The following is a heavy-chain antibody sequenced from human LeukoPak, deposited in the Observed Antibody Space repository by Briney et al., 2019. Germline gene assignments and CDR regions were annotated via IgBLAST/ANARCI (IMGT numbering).Heavy chain of an antibody. CDR1: GFTFSNAW. V-gene: IGHV3-15*01. J-gene: IGHJ4*02. CDR2: IKSSADGGAT. CDR3: SLRYCSGSSCPGY. Sequence: PGGSLRLSCAASGFTFSNAWLSWVRQAPGKGLEWVGRIKSSADGGATDYAAPVKGRFTVSRDDSKDTLYLQMNSLKTEDTAVYYCSLRYCSGSSCPGYWGQGTLVTVSS. D-gene: IGHD2-15*01.